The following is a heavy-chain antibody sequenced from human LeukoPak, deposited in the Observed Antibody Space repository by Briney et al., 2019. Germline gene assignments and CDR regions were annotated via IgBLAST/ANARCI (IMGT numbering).Heavy chain of an antibody. Sequence: SETLSLTCAVSGGSMISYYWSWIRLPPGKGLEWIGNIYYSGSTSYNPSLKNRVTISVSASKNRFSLKVSSVTAADTAVYHCARLNPFYHGSGSYEFDYWGQGTLVTVSS. CDR1: GGSMISYY. D-gene: IGHD3-10*01. V-gene: IGHV4-59*01. CDR2: IYYSGST. J-gene: IGHJ4*02. CDR3: ARLNPFYHGSGSYEFDY.